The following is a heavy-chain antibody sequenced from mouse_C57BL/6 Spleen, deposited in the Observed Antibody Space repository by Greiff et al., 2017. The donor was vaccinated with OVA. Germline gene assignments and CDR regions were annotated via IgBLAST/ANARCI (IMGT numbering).Heavy chain of an antibody. CDR3: ARGTEGYFDD. CDR2: ISYSGST. J-gene: IGHJ2*01. Sequence: EVQGVESGPGMVKPSQSLSLTCTVTGYSITSGYDWHWIRNFPGNKLKWMGYISYSGSTNYNPSLKSRITITHDTSKNHFFLKLNSVTTEDTAAYYCARGTEGYFDDWGQGTTLTVSS. V-gene: IGHV3-1*01. CDR1: GYSITSGYD.